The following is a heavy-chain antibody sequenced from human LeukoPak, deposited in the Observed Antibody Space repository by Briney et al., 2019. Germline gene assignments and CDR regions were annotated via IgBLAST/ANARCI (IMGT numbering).Heavy chain of an antibody. CDR2: IRYDGSNE. J-gene: IGHJ4*02. CDR3: AKDVGVEVVIAIPSLDY. CDR1: GFTFSSYG. V-gene: IGHV3-30*02. Sequence: GGSLRLSCAASGFTFSSYGMHWVRQAPGKGLEWVAFIRYDGSNEYYADSAKGRFTISRDNSKNTLYLQMNSLRGEDTAVYYCAKDVGVEVVIAIPSLDYWGQGALVTIS. D-gene: IGHD2-21*01.